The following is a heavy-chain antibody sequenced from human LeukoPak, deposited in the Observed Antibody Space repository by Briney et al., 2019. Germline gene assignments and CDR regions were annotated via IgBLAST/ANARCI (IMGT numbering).Heavy chain of an antibody. CDR1: GGSFSGYY. CDR3: ARVCIVVVPAAQYYYYYMDV. V-gene: IGHV4-34*01. J-gene: IGHJ6*03. Sequence: PSETLSLTCAVYGGSFSGYYWSWIRQPPGKGLEWIGGINHSGSTNYNPSLKSRVTISVDTSKNQFSLKLSSVTAADTAVYYCARVCIVVVPAAQYYYYYMDVWGKGTTVTISS. CDR2: INHSGST. D-gene: IGHD2-2*01.